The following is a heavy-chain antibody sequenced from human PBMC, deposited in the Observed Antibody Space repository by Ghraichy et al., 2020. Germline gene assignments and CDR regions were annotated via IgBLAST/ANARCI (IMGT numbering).Heavy chain of an antibody. Sequence: GGSLRLSCAGSGFTFSSYAMSWVRQAPGKGLEWVSGISGSGGNTHYADSVKGRITVSRDNSKHTLYLQMNSLRAEDTAVYYCAKEATDDCWSGYSAYGMDVWGQGTTVTVSS. V-gene: IGHV3-23*01. CDR3: AKEATDDCWSGYSAYGMDV. D-gene: IGHD3-3*01. CDR1: GFTFSSYA. CDR2: ISGSGGNT. J-gene: IGHJ6*02.